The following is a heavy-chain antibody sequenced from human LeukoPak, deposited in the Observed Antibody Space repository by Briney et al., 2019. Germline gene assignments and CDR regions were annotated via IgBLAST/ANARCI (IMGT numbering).Heavy chain of an antibody. J-gene: IGHJ4*02. V-gene: IGHV4-4*09. CDR1: GDSISDSY. CDR3: ARHQPTWQLYFDY. CDR2: LYSSGGT. D-gene: IGHD6-13*01. Sequence: SETLSLTCSVSGDSISDSYWSWNRQPPGKGLEWIGYLYSSGGTHYNPSLKSRVTISLDTSKNQFSLRLSSVSAADTAMYYCARHQPTWQLYFDYWGQGTLVTVSS.